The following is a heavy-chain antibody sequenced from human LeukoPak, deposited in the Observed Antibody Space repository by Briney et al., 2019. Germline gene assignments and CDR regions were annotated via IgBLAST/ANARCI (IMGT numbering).Heavy chain of an antibody. CDR1: GFTFSNAW. CDR3: AKAPRSSGASENNWFDP. Sequence: GGSLRLSCAASGFTFSNAWMNWVRQGPGKGLEWVGRIKSKADGGTIDYAAPVKGRFTISRDDSKNTLYLQMNSLQTDDTAVYYCAKAPRSSGASENNWFDPWGQGTLVTVSS. V-gene: IGHV3-15*07. CDR2: IKSKADGGTI. J-gene: IGHJ5*02. D-gene: IGHD1-26*01.